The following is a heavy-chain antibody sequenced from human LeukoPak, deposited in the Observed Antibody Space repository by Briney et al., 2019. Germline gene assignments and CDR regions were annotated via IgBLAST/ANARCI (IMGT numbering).Heavy chain of an antibody. J-gene: IGHJ4*02. Sequence: ASVKVSCKASGGSFRNHAISWVRQAPGQGLEWMGGIIPLFTISKYAQRFQGRVTITADESTGTAYMELSSLSSEDTALYYCARASGLNYGFEYWGQGTLVTVSS. CDR3: ARASGLNYGFEY. CDR1: GGSFRNHA. CDR2: IIPLFTIS. D-gene: IGHD5-18*01. V-gene: IGHV1-69*13.